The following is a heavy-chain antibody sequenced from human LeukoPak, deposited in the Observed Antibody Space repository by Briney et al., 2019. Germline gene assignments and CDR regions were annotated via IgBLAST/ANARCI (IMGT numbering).Heavy chain of an antibody. Sequence: SGGSLRLSCAASGFTFSSYWMHWVRQVPGKGLVWVSRINSDGSSTSYADSVKGRFTISRDNAKNTLYLQMNSLRAEDTAVYYCARPTAYDFWCGSLDYWGQGTLVTVSS. J-gene: IGHJ4*02. CDR1: GFTFSSYW. V-gene: IGHV3-74*01. D-gene: IGHD3-3*01. CDR2: INSDGSST. CDR3: ARPTAYDFWCGSLDY.